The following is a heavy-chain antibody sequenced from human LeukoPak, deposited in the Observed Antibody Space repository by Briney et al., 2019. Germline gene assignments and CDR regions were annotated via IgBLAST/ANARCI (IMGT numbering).Heavy chain of an antibody. J-gene: IGHJ4*02. Sequence: GGSLRLSCEVSGLTFSRYSMSWVRQVPGKGLGWVSGISAGGGDRWYPDSVKGRFTISRDNSKNTLFLQMNSLTVEDTAIYYCAKDAAGPEYWGQGTRVTVSS. CDR1: GLTFSRYS. D-gene: IGHD6-13*01. V-gene: IGHV3-23*01. CDR2: ISAGGGDR. CDR3: AKDAAGPEY.